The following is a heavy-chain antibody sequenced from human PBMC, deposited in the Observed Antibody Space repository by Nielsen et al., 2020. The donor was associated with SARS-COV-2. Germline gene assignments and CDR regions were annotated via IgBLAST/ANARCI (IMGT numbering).Heavy chain of an antibody. CDR2: ISAYNGNT. Sequence: ASVKVSCKASGYTFTSYGISWVRQAPGQGLEWMGWISAYNGNTNYAQKLQGRVTMTTDTSTSTAYMELRSLRSDDTAVYYCAADPPTYYYGSGSPYYYYGMDVWGQGTTVTVSS. V-gene: IGHV1-18*01. D-gene: IGHD3-10*01. CDR1: GYTFTSYG. J-gene: IGHJ6*02. CDR3: AADPPTYYYGSGSPYYYYGMDV.